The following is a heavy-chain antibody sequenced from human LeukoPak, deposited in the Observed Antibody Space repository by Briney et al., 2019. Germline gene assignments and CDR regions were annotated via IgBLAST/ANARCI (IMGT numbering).Heavy chain of an antibody. CDR2: ISSSSSYI. CDR1: GFTFSSYS. J-gene: IGHJ3*02. D-gene: IGHD3-3*01. Sequence: GGSLRLSCAASGFTFSSYSMNWVRQAPGKGLEWVSSISSSSSYIYYADSVKGRFTISRDNAKNSLYLQMNSLRAEDTAVYYCARDRTERTIFGSCAFDIWGQGTMVTVSS. V-gene: IGHV3-21*01. CDR3: ARDRTERTIFGSCAFDI.